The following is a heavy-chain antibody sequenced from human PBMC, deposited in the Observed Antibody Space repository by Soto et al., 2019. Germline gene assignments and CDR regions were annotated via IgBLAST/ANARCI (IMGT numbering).Heavy chain of an antibody. J-gene: IGHJ4*02. V-gene: IGHV3-33*01. Sequence: QVQLVESGGGVVQPGRSLRLSCAASGFIFSSYGMHWVRQAPGLGLEWVAVIWYDGSNKYYADSVKGRFTISRDNSENKLYLQMNSLRAEDRAGYYCAREVGPFDFWGQGTLVNVSS. D-gene: IGHD1-26*01. CDR3: AREVGPFDF. CDR2: IWYDGSNK. CDR1: GFIFSSYG.